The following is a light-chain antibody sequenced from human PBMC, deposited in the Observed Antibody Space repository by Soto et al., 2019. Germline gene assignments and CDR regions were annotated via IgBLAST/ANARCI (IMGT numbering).Light chain of an antibody. CDR2: DAS. V-gene: IGKV1-5*01. J-gene: IGKJ1*01. Sequence: DIQMTQSPSTLSASIGDRVTITCRASQSIGRWLAWDQQKPGKAPNLLIYDASSLQSGVPSRFSGSGSGTEFTLTISSLQPDDFATYSCQQYNSYSWTFGQGTKVEVK. CDR3: QQYNSYSWT. CDR1: QSIGRW.